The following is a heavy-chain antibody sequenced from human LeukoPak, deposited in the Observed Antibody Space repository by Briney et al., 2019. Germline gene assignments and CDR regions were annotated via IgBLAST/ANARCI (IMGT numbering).Heavy chain of an antibody. V-gene: IGHV3-30*18. CDR3: AKYARAVGSPPTYYFDY. CDR1: GFTLSSYG. J-gene: IGHJ4*02. D-gene: IGHD2-8*01. CDR2: IAYDGSNK. Sequence: GRSLRLSCAASGFTLSSYGMHWVRQAPGKGLEWVAVIAYDGSNKYYADSVKGRFTISRDNSKNTLYLQMNSLRADDTAVYYCAKYARAVGSPPTYYFDYWGQGTLVTVSS.